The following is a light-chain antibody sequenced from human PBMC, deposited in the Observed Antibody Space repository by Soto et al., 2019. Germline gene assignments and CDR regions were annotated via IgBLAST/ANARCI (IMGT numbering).Light chain of an antibody. CDR1: QDILNN. Sequence: DLQMTQSPSSLSASVGDRVTITCRASQDILNNLGWYQQEPGKAPKRLQGGVPSRVSGSGSGTEFTLTIISLQPDDFATYYCRQHNAYPWTFGQGTKVDIK. CDR3: RQHNAYPWT. V-gene: IGKV1-17*01. J-gene: IGKJ1*01.